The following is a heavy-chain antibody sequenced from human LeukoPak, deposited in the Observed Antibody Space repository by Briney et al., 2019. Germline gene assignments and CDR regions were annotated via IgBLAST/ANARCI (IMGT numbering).Heavy chain of an antibody. CDR1: GGSISTYC. D-gene: IGHD5-24*01. J-gene: IGHJ3*02. CDR3: ARHQGPRDGYNYGRAFDI. Sequence: PSETLSLTCTVSGGSISTYCWSWIRQPPGKGLEWLGYIYYSGNTNYNPSHRSRITISVDTSKNQFSLKLSSVTASDTAVYYCARHQGPRDGYNYGRAFDIWGQGTMVTVSS. CDR2: IYYSGNT. V-gene: IGHV4-59*08.